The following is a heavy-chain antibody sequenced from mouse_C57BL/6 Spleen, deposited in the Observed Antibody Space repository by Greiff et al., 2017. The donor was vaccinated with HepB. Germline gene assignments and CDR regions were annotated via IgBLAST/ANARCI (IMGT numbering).Heavy chain of an antibody. Sequence: EVQLQQSGGDLVKPGGSLKLSCAASGFTFSSYGMSWVRQTPDKRLEWVATISSGGSYTYYPDSVKGRFTISRDNAKNTLYLQMSSLKSEDTAMYYCARQKSNYDYWGQGTTLTVSS. CDR2: ISSGGSYT. V-gene: IGHV5-6*01. J-gene: IGHJ2*01. CDR1: GFTFSSYG. D-gene: IGHD2-5*01. CDR3: ARQKSNYDY.